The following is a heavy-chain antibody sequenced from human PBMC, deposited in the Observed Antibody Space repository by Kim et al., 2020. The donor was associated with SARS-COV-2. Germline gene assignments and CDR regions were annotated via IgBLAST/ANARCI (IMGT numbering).Heavy chain of an antibody. V-gene: IGHV3-33*01. J-gene: IGHJ6*03. CDR2: IWYDGSTE. D-gene: IGHD6-19*01. CDR3: VRGGKWLVRAYYCMD. Sequence: GGSLRLSCAASGFTFSTYGMHWVRQSPGMGLEWVAVIWYDGSTENYADSVKGRFTISRDNSNNTLFLELNNLRVEDTALYFCVRGGKWLVRAYYCMD. CDR1: GFTFSTYG.